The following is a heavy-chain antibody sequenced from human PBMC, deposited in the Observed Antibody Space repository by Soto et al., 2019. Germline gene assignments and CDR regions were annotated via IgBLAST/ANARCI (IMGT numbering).Heavy chain of an antibody. V-gene: IGHV3-23*01. CDR1: GFTFSSYA. Sequence: GGSLRLSCAASGFTFSSYAMSWVRQAPGKGLEWVSAISGSGGSTYYADSVKGRFTISRDNSKNTLYLQMNSLRAEDTAVYYCAKDGGIAAAGNPIYFDYWGQGTLVTVSS. CDR3: AKDGGIAAAGNPIYFDY. D-gene: IGHD6-13*01. CDR2: ISGSGGST. J-gene: IGHJ4*02.